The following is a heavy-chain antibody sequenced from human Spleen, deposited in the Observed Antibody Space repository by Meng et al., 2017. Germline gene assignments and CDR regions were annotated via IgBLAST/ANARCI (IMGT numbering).Heavy chain of an antibody. J-gene: IGHJ4*02. V-gene: IGHV3-23*01. CDR1: GFIFSSYA. CDR3: AKEKGYFDY. CDR2: ISSSGGST. Sequence: EVQLLESGGGLVQPGGSLRLSCEASGFIFSSYAMGRVRQAPGKGLDWVSSISSSGGSTYYADSVKGRFTISRDNSKKTLYLQMNRLRVEDTAVYYCAKEKGYFDYWGQGSLVTVSS.